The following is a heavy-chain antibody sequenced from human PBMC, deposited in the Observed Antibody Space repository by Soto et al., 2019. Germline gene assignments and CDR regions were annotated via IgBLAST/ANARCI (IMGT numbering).Heavy chain of an antibody. V-gene: IGHV4-59*01. CDR2: IFYSGNA. D-gene: IGHD3-3*01. CDR1: GGSFCGSS. Sequence: TQSITFTATGGSFCGSSRPCIRQTPGKGLEWIGYIFYSGNANYNPSLESRVTISIGTSKNYFSLKLSSVTAADTAVYYCAKGSAYYFDRWGQGILVTVS. J-gene: IGHJ4*02. CDR3: AKGSAYYFDR.